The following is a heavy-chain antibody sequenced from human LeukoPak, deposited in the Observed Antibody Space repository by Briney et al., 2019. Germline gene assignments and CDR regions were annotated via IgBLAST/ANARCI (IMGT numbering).Heavy chain of an antibody. CDR3: AREWDIVVVPAAVDY. Sequence: PGRSLRLSCAASGFTFSSYWMSWVRQAPGKGLEWVANIKQDGSEKYYVDSVKGRFTISRDNAKNSLYLQMNSLRAEDTAVYYCAREWDIVVVPAAVDYWGQGTLVTVSS. CDR1: GFTFSSYW. D-gene: IGHD2-2*01. CDR2: IKQDGSEK. J-gene: IGHJ4*02. V-gene: IGHV3-7*03.